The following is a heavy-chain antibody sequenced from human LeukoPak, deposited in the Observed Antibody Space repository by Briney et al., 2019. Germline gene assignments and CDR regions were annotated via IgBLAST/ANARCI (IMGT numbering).Heavy chain of an antibody. CDR3: AKDSSFDY. J-gene: IGHJ4*02. CDR1: GFTFSSYS. CDR2: ISYDGSNK. Sequence: GGSLRPSCAASGFTFSSYSMNWVRQAPGKGLEWVAVISYDGSNKYYADSVKGRFTISRDNSKNTLYLQMNSLRAEDTAVYYCAKDSSFDYWGQGTLVTVSS. V-gene: IGHV3-30*18.